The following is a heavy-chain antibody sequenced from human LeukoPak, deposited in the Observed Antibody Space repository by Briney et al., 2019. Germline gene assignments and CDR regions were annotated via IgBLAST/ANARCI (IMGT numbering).Heavy chain of an antibody. CDR3: ARRRYGSGSYYISMLYYFDH. CDR1: GGSISSSSYY. D-gene: IGHD3-10*01. CDR2: IYYSGST. Sequence: SETLSLTCTVSGGSISSSSYYWGWIRQPPGKGLEWIGSIYYSGSTYYNPSLKSRVTISVDTSKNQFSLKLSSVTAADTAVYYCARRRYGSGSYYISMLYYFDHWGQGTLVTVSS. V-gene: IGHV4-39*01. J-gene: IGHJ4*02.